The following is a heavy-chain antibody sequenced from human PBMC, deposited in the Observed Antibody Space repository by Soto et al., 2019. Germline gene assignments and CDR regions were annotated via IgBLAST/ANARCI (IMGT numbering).Heavy chain of an antibody. J-gene: IGHJ5*02. D-gene: IGHD1-26*01. CDR3: VKDRLVKPMKNWFDP. CDR2: ISGSGGST. V-gene: IGHV3-23*01. Sequence: GGSLRLSCAASGFTFSSYAMSWVRQAPGKGLEWVSAISGSGGSTYYADSVKGRFTISRDNSKNTLYLQMNSLRAEDTAVYYCVKDRLVKPMKNWFDPWGQGTLVTVSS. CDR1: GFTFSSYA.